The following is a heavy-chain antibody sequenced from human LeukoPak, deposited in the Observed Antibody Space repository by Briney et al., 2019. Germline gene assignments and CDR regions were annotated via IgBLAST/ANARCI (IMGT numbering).Heavy chain of an antibody. J-gene: IGHJ3*02. CDR3: ARDIVVVPAAIGAFDI. Sequence: PSETLSLTCTVSGGSISSGGYYWSWIRQRPGKGLEWIGYIYYSGSTYYNPSLKSRVTISVDTSKNQFSLKLSSVTAADTAVYYCARDIVVVPAAIGAFDIWGQGTMVTVSS. CDR1: GGSISSGGYY. D-gene: IGHD2-2*02. CDR2: IYYSGST. V-gene: IGHV4-31*03.